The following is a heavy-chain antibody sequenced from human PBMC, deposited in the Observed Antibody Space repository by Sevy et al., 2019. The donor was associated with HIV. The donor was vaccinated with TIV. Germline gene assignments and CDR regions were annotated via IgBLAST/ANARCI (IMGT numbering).Heavy chain of an antibody. V-gene: IGHV3-23*01. D-gene: IGHD3-22*01. CDR2: ISGSGGST. J-gene: IGHJ4*02. Sequence: GGSLRLSCAASGFTFSSYAMSWVRQAPGKGLEWVSAISGSGGSTYYADSVKGRFTISRDNSKNTRYLQMNSLRAEDTAVYYWAKEYYYDSSGYYFFDYWGQGTLVTVSS. CDR1: GFTFSSYA. CDR3: AKEYYYDSSGYYFFDY.